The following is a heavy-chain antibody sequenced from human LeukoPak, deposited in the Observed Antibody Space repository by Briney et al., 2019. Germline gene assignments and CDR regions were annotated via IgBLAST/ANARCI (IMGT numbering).Heavy chain of an antibody. CDR2: INHSGST. D-gene: IGHD1-26*01. V-gene: IGHV4-34*01. Sequence: SETLSLTCAVYGGSFSGYYWSWIRQPPGKGLEWIGEINHSGSTNYNPSLKSRVTISVDTSKNQFSLKLGSVTAADTAVYYCARDIGGYFQHWGQGTLVTVSS. CDR3: ARDIGGYFQH. J-gene: IGHJ1*01. CDR1: GGSFSGYY.